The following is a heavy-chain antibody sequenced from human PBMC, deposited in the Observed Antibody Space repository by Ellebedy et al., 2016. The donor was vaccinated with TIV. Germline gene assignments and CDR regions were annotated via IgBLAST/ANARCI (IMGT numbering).Heavy chain of an antibody. CDR2: IKNKGGGGTT. CDR1: GLTFSTAW. Sequence: GESLKISCAASGLTFSTAWLSWVRQAPGKGLEWVGRIKNKGGGGTTDYATPVKGRFTISRDDSKNTMYLQMNSLKSDDTAVYYCTTVIIGGGSWGQGTLVTVSS. D-gene: IGHD3/OR15-3a*01. J-gene: IGHJ5*02. V-gene: IGHV3-15*01. CDR3: TTVIIGGGS.